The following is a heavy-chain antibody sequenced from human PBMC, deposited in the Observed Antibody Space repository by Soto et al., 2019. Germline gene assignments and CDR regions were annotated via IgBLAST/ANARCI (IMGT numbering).Heavy chain of an antibody. J-gene: IGHJ6*02. CDR2: IYPGDSDT. CDR3: ARLGGDYYYYYGMDV. CDR1: GYSFTSYW. Sequence: PGESLKISCKGSGYSFTSYWIGWVRQMPGKGLEWMGIIYPGDSDTRYSPSFQGQVTISADKSISTAYLQWSSLKASDTAMYYCARLGGDYYYYYGMDVWGQGTMVTVSS. D-gene: IGHD4-17*01. V-gene: IGHV5-51*01.